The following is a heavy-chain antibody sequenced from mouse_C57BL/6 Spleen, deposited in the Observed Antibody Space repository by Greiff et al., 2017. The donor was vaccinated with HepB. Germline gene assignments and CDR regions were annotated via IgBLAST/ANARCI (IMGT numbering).Heavy chain of an antibody. CDR1: GFTFSSYA. V-gene: IGHV5-4*01. J-gene: IGHJ2*01. CDR2: ISDGGSYT. Sequence: EVKLVESGGGLVKPGGSLKLSCAASGFTFSSYAMSWVRQTPEKRLEWVATISDGGSYTYYPDNVKGRFTISRDNAKNNLYLQMSHLKSEDTAMYYCARDRGYPHYFDYWGQGTTLTVSS. D-gene: IGHD2-2*01. CDR3: ARDRGYPHYFDY.